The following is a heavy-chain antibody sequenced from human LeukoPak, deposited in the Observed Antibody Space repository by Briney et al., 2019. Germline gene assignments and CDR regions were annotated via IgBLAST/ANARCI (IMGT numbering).Heavy chain of an antibody. CDR3: AKDISNWNSRHFDD. Sequence: GGSLRLSCAASGFTFDDYAMHWVRQVPGKGLEWVSLISGNGGNTYYADSVKGRFTISRDNSKNSLYLQMNSLRTEDTALYYCAKDISNWNSRHFDDWGQGTLVTVSS. D-gene: IGHD1-7*01. CDR2: ISGNGGNT. V-gene: IGHV3-43*02. J-gene: IGHJ4*02. CDR1: GFTFDDYA.